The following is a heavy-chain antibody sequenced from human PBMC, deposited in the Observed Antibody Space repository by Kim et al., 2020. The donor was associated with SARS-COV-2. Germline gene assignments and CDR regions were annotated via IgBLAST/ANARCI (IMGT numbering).Heavy chain of an antibody. Sequence: GGSLRLSCAASGYTFNFYGMQWFRQSPGKGLEWVSFLSHDGNNQYYADSVKGRFTISRDISKNTLYLQMNSLRVEDAAVYFCARLKHQFD. V-gene: IGHV3-30*03. CDR1: GYTFNFYG. CDR2: LSHDGNNQ. J-gene: IGHJ3*02. CDR3: ARLKHQFD.